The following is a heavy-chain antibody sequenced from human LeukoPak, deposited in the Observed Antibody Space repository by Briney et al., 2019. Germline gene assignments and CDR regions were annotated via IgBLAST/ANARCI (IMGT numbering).Heavy chain of an antibody. CDR1: GLTVSGSA. V-gene: IGHV3-23*01. Sequence: QTGGSLTLSCATSGLTVSGSAVRSVRQAPGEGLEWVSLISYSGANSYYTDSVRGRFTISRDNSKATLFLQMNRLRAQGTAIYYCARDMQLSNWGLGTMVTVSS. J-gene: IGHJ3*01. D-gene: IGHD3-16*02. CDR3: ARDMQLSN. CDR2: ISYSGANS.